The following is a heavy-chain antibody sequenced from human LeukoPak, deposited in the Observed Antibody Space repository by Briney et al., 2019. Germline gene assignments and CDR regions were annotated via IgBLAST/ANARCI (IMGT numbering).Heavy chain of an antibody. J-gene: IGHJ5*02. CDR3: ATLDDGDRLKRGDWFDP. V-gene: IGHV1-24*01. CDR2: FDPEDGET. Sequence: ASVKVSCKVSGNTLTELSIHWVRQAPGEGLEWMGGFDPEDGETIYAQKFQGRVTMTEDTSRDTVYMELSSLRSEDTAVYFCATLDDGDRLKRGDWFDPWGQGTLVTVSS. D-gene: IGHD4-17*01. CDR1: GNTLTELS.